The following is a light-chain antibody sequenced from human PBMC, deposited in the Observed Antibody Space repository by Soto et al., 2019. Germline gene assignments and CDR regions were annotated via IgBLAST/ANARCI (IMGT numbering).Light chain of an antibody. Sequence: QSALTQPRSVSGSPGQSVTFSCTGTSSDVGVYNYVSWYQQHPGKAPKLMIYDVSKRPSGVPDRFSGSKSGNTASLTISGLQAEDEADYYCCSYAGSYTHVFGTGTKLTV. CDR2: DVS. V-gene: IGLV2-11*01. CDR3: CSYAGSYTHV. CDR1: SSDVGVYNY. J-gene: IGLJ1*01.